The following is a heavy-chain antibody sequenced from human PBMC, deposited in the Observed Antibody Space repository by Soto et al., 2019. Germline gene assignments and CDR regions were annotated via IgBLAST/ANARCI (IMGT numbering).Heavy chain of an antibody. V-gene: IGHV3-30-3*01. Sequence: GGALRLSCAASGFTFSSYAMHWVRQAPGKGLEWVAVISYDGSNIYYADSVKGRFTISRDNSKNTLYLQMNSLRAEDTAAHYCARDSRATGAGAFDIWGLGTMVTVSS. CDR1: GFTFSSYA. D-gene: IGHD1-26*01. J-gene: IGHJ3*02. CDR3: ARDSRATGAGAFDI. CDR2: ISYDGSNI.